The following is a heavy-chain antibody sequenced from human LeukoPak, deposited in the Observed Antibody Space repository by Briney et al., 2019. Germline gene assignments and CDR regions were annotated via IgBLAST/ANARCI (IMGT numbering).Heavy chain of an antibody. CDR3: AKVKAGYGSGSYYPWVY. Sequence: GRSLRLSCAASGFTFSSYGMHCVRQAPGKGLEWVAVISYDGSNKYYADSVKGRFTISRDNSKNTLYLQMNSLRAEDTAVYYCAKVKAGYGSGSYYPWVYWGQGTLVTVSS. D-gene: IGHD3-10*01. V-gene: IGHV3-30*18. J-gene: IGHJ4*02. CDR1: GFTFSSYG. CDR2: ISYDGSNK.